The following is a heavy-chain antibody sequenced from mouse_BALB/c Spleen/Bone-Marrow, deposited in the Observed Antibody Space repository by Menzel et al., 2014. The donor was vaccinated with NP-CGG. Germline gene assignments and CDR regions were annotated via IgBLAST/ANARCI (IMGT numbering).Heavy chain of an antibody. V-gene: IGHV5-9-3*01. CDR1: GFTFSSYA. CDR2: ISSGGSYT. D-gene: IGHD2-14*01. CDR3: ARRTLYRYDAGAMDY. J-gene: IGHJ4*01. Sequence: DVQLVESGGGLVKPGGSLKLSCAASGFTFSSYAMSWVRQTPEKRLEWVATISSGGSYTYYPDSVKGRFTISRDNAKNTLYLQMSSLRSEDTAMYYCARRTLYRYDAGAMDYWGQGISVTVSS.